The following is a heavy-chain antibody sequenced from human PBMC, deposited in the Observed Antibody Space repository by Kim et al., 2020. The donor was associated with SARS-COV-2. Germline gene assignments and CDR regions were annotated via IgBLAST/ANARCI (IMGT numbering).Heavy chain of an antibody. CDR3: VRGDGNTYMVGES. V-gene: IGHV3-64*03. Sequence: DTDSVKGRFTISRDDSKNTLYLQMSNLRLEDTAVYYCVRGDGNTYMVGESWGLGTLVTVSS. J-gene: IGHJ4*02. D-gene: IGHD1-26*01.